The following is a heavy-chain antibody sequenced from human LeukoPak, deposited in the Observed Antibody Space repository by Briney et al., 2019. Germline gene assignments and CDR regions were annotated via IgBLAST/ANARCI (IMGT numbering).Heavy chain of an antibody. CDR3: AGEGEYYDYVWGSYRPPYYFDY. J-gene: IGHJ4*02. D-gene: IGHD3-16*02. V-gene: IGHV3-30-3*01. CDR2: ISYDGSNK. Sequence: GGSLRLSCAASGFTFSSYAMHWVRQAPGKGLEWVAVISYDGSNKYYADSVKGRFTISRDNSKNTLYLQMNSLRAEDTAVYYCAGEGEYYDYVWGSYRPPYYFDYWGQGTLVTVSS. CDR1: GFTFSSYA.